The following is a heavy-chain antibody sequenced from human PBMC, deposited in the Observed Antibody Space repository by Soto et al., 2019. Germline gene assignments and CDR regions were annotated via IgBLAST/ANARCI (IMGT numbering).Heavy chain of an antibody. CDR3: CSPKPSYATSLYYFDN. Sequence: GGSLRLSCSASGLSFGIYTISWFRQTPGKGLEWVGFIRGEAYGGTTEYAASVKGRFTISRDDSKGIAYLQMNSLKTEDTAVYYCCSPKPSYATSLYYFDNWGQGTLVTVSS. CDR2: IRGEAYGGTT. V-gene: IGHV3-49*03. J-gene: IGHJ4*02. D-gene: IGHD2-2*01. CDR1: GLSFGIYT.